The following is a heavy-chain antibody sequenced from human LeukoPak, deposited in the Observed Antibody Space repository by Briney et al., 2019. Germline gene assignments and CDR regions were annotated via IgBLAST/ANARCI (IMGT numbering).Heavy chain of an antibody. CDR1: GGSFSGYY. V-gene: IGHV4-34*01. J-gene: IGHJ4*02. Sequence: SETLSLTCAVYGGSFSGYYWSWIRQPPGKGLEWIGEINHSGSTNYNPSLKSRVTISVDTSKNRFSLKLSSVTAADTAVYYCARGLPAVTTVTTFDYWGQGTLVTVSA. D-gene: IGHD4-17*01. CDR3: ARGLPAVTTVTTFDY. CDR2: INHSGST.